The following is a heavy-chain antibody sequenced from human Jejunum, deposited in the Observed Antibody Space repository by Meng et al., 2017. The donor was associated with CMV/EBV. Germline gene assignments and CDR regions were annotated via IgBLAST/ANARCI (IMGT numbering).Heavy chain of an antibody. CDR3: AKQDATYYFDS. J-gene: IGHJ4*02. CDR1: GFTFGSYG. V-gene: IGHV3-33*06. Sequence: CATSGFTFGSYGMHWVRQAPGKGLEWIAVIWYDGNKEAYVDSVKGRFTISRDSSKKTSYLQMTNLRAEDTAVYYCAKQDATYYFDSWGPGTLVTVSS. CDR2: IWYDGNKE.